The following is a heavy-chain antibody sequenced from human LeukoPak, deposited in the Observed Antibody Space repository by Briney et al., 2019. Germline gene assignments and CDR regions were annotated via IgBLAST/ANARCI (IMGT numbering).Heavy chain of an antibody. CDR3: AREYSSGWYWFDP. CDR1: GYTFTGYY. D-gene: IGHD6-19*01. V-gene: IGHV1-2*02. J-gene: IGHJ5*02. CDR2: INPNSGGT. Sequence: ASVKVSCKASGYTFTGYYMHWVRQAPGQGLEWMGWINPNSGGTNYAQKFQGRVTMTRDTSISTAYMGLSRLRSDDTAVYYCAREYSSGWYWFDPWGQGTLVTVSS.